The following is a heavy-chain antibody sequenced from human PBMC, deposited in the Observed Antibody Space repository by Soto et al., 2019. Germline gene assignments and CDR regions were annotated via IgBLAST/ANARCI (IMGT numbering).Heavy chain of an antibody. CDR3: AADPAGSVWGSYRYTDY. J-gene: IGHJ4*02. V-gene: IGHV1-69*13. CDR2: IIPIFGTA. Sequence: SVKVSCKASGGTFSSYAISWVRQAPGQGLEWMGGIIPIFGTANYAQKFQGRVTITADESTSTAYMELSSLRSEDTAVYYCAADPAGSVWGSYRYTDYWGQGTLVTVSS. D-gene: IGHD3-16*02. CDR1: GGTFSSYA.